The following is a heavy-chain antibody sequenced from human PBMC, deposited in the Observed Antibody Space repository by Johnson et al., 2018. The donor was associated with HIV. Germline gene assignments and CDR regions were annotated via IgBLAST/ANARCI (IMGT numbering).Heavy chain of an antibody. CDR2: IWYDGSNK. CDR1: GFTFSGSA. CDR3: ARQSLRAFDI. J-gene: IGHJ3*02. V-gene: IGHV3-30*04. Sequence: QVQLMESGGGLVQPGGSLKLSCAASGFTFSGSAMHWVRQASGKGLEWVALIWYDGSNKYYADSVKGRFTISRDNSKNTLYLQMSSLRAEDTAVYYCARQSLRAFDIWGQGTMVTVSS.